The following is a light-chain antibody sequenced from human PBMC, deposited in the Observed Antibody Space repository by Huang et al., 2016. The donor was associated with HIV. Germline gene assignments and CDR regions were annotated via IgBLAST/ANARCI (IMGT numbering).Light chain of an antibody. V-gene: IGKV3-20*01. CDR2: GAS. J-gene: IGKJ2*01. CDR1: QSLSSSY. CDR3: QQYGTSPYT. Sequence: EVVLTQSPDTLSSSPGERVTVSCRASQSLSSSYIAWYQQRPGQAPRLLIYGASTRATDIPDRFSVSWSGTDFTLTINRLEPADFAMYYCQQYGTSPYTFGQGTNLEIK.